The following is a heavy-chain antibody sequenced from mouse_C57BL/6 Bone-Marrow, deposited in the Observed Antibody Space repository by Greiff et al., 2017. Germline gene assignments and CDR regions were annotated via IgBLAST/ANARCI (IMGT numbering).Heavy chain of an antibody. CDR1: GFNFKDYY. J-gene: IGHJ3*01. Sequence: VQLQQSGAELVRPGASVKLSCTASGFNFKDYYMNWVKQRPEKGLEWIGRIDPEDGDTEYAPKFQGKATMTADTSSNTAYLPLSSLTSEDTAVYYCTRGLLAWFAYWGQGTLVTVSA. CDR2: IDPEDGDT. D-gene: IGHD1-1*01. CDR3: TRGLLAWFAY. V-gene: IGHV14-1*01.